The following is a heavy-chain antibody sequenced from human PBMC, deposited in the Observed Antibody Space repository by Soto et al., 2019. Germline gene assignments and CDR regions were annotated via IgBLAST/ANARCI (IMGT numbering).Heavy chain of an antibody. Sequence: QVQLQESGPGLVKPSQTLSLTCTVSGGSISSGDYYWSWIHQPPGKGLEWIGYIYYSGSTYYNPSLKSRVTISVDTSKNQFSLKLSSVTAADTAVYYCARGTAYYYDSSGISLGYWGQGTLVTVSS. CDR2: IYYSGST. V-gene: IGHV4-30-4*01. CDR3: ARGTAYYYDSSGISLGY. J-gene: IGHJ4*02. CDR1: GGSISSGDYY. D-gene: IGHD3-22*01.